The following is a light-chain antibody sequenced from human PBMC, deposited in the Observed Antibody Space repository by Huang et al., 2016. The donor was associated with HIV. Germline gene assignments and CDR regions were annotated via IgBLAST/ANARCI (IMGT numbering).Light chain of an antibody. J-gene: IGKJ3*01. V-gene: IGKV1-8*01. CDR1: QDLNNF. Sequence: IRMTQSPSSLSASTGARVTITGRANQDLNNFLAWYQHRPGSVPKLLIYAASTLQSGAPSRFSDNGSGTDFTLTICCLHSEDVATYYCQQYDIHPLTFGPGTRVDIK. CDR3: QQYDIHPLT. CDR2: AAS.